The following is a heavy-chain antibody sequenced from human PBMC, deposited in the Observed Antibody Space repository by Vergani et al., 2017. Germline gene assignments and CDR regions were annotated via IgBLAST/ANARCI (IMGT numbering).Heavy chain of an antibody. V-gene: IGHV3-49*04. CDR1: GFTLGDYA. CDR2: IWSKPYGGTT. Sequence: EVHLVESGGGLVQPGRSLRLSCSGSGFTLGDYAMTWVRQAPGKGLEWVAFIWSKPYGGTTEYAASVKGRFTISRDDSKSYLYLQMNSLQTEDTALYYCVRVKGSNWNDHLYDIWGQGTLVTVS. J-gene: IGHJ3*02. D-gene: IGHD1-1*01. CDR3: VRVKGSNWNDHLYDI.